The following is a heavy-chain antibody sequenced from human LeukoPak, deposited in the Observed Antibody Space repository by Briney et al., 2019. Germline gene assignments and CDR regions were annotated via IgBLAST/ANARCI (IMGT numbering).Heavy chain of an antibody. V-gene: IGHV1-24*01. D-gene: IGHD3-22*01. CDR2: FDPEDGET. CDR1: GYTLTELS. J-gene: IGHJ4*02. Sequence: ASVKVSCKVSGYTLTELSMHWVRPAPGKGLEWMGGFDPEDGETIYAQKFQGRVTMTEDTSTDTAYMELSSLRSEDTAVYYCATFTYYYDSSGYYYYFDYWGQGTLVTVSS. CDR3: ATFTYYYDSSGYYYYFDY.